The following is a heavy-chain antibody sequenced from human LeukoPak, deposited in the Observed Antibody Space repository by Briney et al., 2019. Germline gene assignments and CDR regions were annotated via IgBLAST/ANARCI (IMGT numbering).Heavy chain of an antibody. J-gene: IGHJ5*02. Sequence: GGSLRLSCAASGFTFSSYGMHWVRQAPGKGLEWVAVISYDGSNKYYADSVKGRFTISRDNSKNTLYLQMNSLRAEDTAVYYCAKDGRVVVPAAISPIGWFDPWGQGTLVTVSS. V-gene: IGHV3-30*18. CDR1: GFTFSSYG. D-gene: IGHD2-2*01. CDR3: AKDGRVVVPAAISPIGWFDP. CDR2: ISYDGSNK.